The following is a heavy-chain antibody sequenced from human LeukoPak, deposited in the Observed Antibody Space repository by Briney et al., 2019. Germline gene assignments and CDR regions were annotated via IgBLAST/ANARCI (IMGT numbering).Heavy chain of an antibody. CDR2: VYYSGTT. V-gene: IGHV4-59*01. CDR1: GGSFSSYY. CDR3: AREVSGDFDY. Sequence: SETLSLTCTVSGGSFSSYYWNWIRQPPGKGLEWIGYVYYSGTTNYNPSLESRVTISVDTSKNQFSLNLTSVTAADTAAYYCAREVSGDFDYWGQGTLVTVSS. D-gene: IGHD5/OR15-5a*01. J-gene: IGHJ4*02.